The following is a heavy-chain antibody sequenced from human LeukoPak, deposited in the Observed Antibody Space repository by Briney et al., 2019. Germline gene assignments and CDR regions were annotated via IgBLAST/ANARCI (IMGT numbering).Heavy chain of an antibody. Sequence: PSETLSLTCTVSGGSISSGSYYWSWIRQPAGKGLEWIGRIYTSGSTNYNPSLKSRVTISVDASKNQFSLKLASVTAADTAIYYCAKGAGGFSYYNLFDPWGQGTLVTVSS. CDR1: GGSISSGSYY. V-gene: IGHV4-61*02. CDR2: IYTSGST. CDR3: AKGAGGFSYYNLFDP. J-gene: IGHJ5*02. D-gene: IGHD5-18*01.